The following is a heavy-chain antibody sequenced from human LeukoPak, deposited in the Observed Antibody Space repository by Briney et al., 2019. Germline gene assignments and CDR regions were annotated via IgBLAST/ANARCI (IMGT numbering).Heavy chain of an antibody. J-gene: IGHJ4*02. CDR2: ISSSGSTI. D-gene: IGHD2-15*01. CDR1: GFTFSDHY. V-gene: IGHV3-11*04. CDR3: ARAGRYCSGGSCFLLGY. Sequence: PGGSLRLSCAASGFTFSDHYMSWIRQAPGKGLEWVSYISSSGSTIYYADSVKGRFTISRDNAKNPLYLQMNSLRAEDTAVYYCARAGRYCSGGSCFLLGYWGQGTLVTVSS.